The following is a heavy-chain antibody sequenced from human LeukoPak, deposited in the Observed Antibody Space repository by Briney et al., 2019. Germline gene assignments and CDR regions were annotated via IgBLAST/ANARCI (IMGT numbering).Heavy chain of an antibody. V-gene: IGHV4-34*01. CDR3: ARGPWKCSGGSCFYNWFDP. Sequence: SETLSLTCAVYGGSFSGHYWSWIRQPPGKGLEWIGEINHSGSTNYNPSLKSRVTISVDTSKNQFSLKLSSVTAADTAVYYCARGPWKCSGGSCFYNWFDPWGQGTLVTVSS. D-gene: IGHD2-15*01. CDR1: GGSFSGHY. J-gene: IGHJ5*02. CDR2: INHSGST.